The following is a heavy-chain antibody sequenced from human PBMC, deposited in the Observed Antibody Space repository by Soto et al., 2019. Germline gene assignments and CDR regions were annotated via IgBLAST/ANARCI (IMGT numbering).Heavy chain of an antibody. D-gene: IGHD6-6*01. V-gene: IGHV1-69*01. Sequence: QVQLVQSGAEVKKPGSSVKVSCKASGGTFSSYAISWVRQAPGQGLEWMGGIIPIFGTANYAQKFQGRVTITADESTSTAYMELSSLRSEDTEGYYCARKGSIASRDDYYGMDVWGQGTTGTVS. CDR1: GGTFSSYA. CDR3: ARKGSIASRDDYYGMDV. CDR2: IIPIFGTA. J-gene: IGHJ6*02.